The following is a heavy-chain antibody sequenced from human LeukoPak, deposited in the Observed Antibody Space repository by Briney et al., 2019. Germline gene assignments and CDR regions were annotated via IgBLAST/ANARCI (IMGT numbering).Heavy chain of an antibody. CDR3: ARDVGDDYVWGSYRPTEGLDY. CDR2: IKQDGSEK. V-gene: IGHV3-7*01. CDR1: GFTFSSYW. Sequence: GGSLRLSCAASGFTFSSYWMSWVRQAPGKGLEWVANIKQDGSEKYYVDSVKGRFTISRDNAKNSLYLQMNSLRAEDTAVYYCARDVGDDYVWGSYRPTEGLDYWGQGTLVTVSS. D-gene: IGHD3-16*02. J-gene: IGHJ4*02.